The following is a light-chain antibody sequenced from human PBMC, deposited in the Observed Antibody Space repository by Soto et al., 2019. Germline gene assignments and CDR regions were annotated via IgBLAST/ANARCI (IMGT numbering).Light chain of an antibody. V-gene: IGKV3-15*01. J-gene: IGKJ5*01. CDR2: GAS. CDR1: QSVSSSY. CDR3: QQYNNWLRGT. Sequence: LAPGERATLSCRASQSVSSSYLAWYQQKPDQAPRLLIYGASTRATGIPARFSGSGSGTEFTLTISSLQSEDFAVYYCQQYNNWLRGTFGQGTRLEIK.